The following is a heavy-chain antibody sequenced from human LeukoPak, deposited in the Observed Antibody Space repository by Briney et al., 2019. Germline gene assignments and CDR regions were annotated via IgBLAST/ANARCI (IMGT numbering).Heavy chain of an antibody. D-gene: IGHD3-10*01. Sequence: GGSLRLSCAASGFTFSGSAMHWVRQASGKGLEWVGRIRSKANSYATAYAASVEGRFTISRDDSKNTAYLQMNSLKTEDTAVYYCTRHEDYYGSGSYYEIDYWGQGTLVTVSS. CDR2: IRSKANSYAT. J-gene: IGHJ4*02. CDR1: GFTFSGSA. CDR3: TRHEDYYGSGSYYEIDY. V-gene: IGHV3-73*01.